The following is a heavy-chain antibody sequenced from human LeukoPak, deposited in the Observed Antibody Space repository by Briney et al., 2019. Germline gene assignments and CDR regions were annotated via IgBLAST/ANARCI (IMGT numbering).Heavy chain of an antibody. Sequence: GGSLRLSCAASGFTFSSYAMSWVRQAPGKGLEWVSAISGSGGGTYYADSVKGRFTISRDNSKNTLYLQMNSLRAEDTAVYYCAKDQELVKRGSYVYYYYGMDVWGQGTTVTVSS. J-gene: IGHJ6*02. D-gene: IGHD1-26*01. CDR1: GFTFSSYA. CDR3: AKDQELVKRGSYVYYYYGMDV. V-gene: IGHV3-23*01. CDR2: ISGSGGGT.